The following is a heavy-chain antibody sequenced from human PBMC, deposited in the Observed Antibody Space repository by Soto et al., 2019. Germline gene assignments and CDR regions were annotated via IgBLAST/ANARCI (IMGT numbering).Heavy chain of an antibody. CDR1: GGSISSCGYY. Sequence: AETLSLTCTVSGGSISSCGYYWRWIRQHPGKGLEWIGYIYYSGSTNYNPSLKSRVTISVDTSKNQFSLKLSSVTAADTAVYYCARSTTVERDFDYWGQGTLVTVSS. V-gene: IGHV4-61*08. CDR2: IYYSGST. J-gene: IGHJ4*02. D-gene: IGHD4-17*01. CDR3: ARSTTVERDFDY.